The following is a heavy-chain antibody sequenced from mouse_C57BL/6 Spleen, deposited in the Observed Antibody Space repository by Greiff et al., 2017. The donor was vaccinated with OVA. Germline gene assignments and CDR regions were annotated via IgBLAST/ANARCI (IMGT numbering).Heavy chain of an antibody. CDR2: IDPSDSYT. D-gene: IGHD1-1*01. CDR1: GYTFTSYW. Sequence: QVQLQQPGAELVKPGASVKLSCKASGYTFTSYWMQWVKQRPGQGLEWIGEIDPSDSYTNYNQQFKGKATLTVDTSSSTAYMQLSSLTSEDSAVYYCARWHYGSSYDAMDYWGQGTSVTVSS. CDR3: ARWHYGSSYDAMDY. V-gene: IGHV1-50*01. J-gene: IGHJ4*01.